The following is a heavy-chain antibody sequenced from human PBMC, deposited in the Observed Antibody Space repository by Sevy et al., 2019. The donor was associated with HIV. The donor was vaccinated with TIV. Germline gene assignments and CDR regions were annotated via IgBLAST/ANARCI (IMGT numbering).Heavy chain of an antibody. V-gene: IGHV4-34*01. CDR1: GGSFSGDY. CDR2: INHSGST. CDR3: ARASIAAPGAPFDY. D-gene: IGHD6-13*01. Sequence: SETLSLTCAVYGGSFSGDYWSWIRQPPGKGLEWIGEINHSGSTNYYPSLKSRVTISVDTSKNQFSLKLVSVTAADTAVYYCARASIAAPGAPFDYWGQGTLVTVSS. J-gene: IGHJ4*02.